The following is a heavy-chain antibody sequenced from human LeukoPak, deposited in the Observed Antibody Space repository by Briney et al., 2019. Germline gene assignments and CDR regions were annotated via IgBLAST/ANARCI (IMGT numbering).Heavy chain of an antibody. V-gene: IGHV3-30*02. CDR2: IRYDGSNN. CDR3: AGTAVAGTLRWFDL. CDR1: DFTFSNFG. D-gene: IGHD6-19*01. Sequence: PGGSLRLSCVASDFTFSNFGMHWVRQAPGKGLEWLSFIRYDGSNNYHADSVKGRFSISRDNSKNTLHLQMNTLRPDDTAVYYCAGTAVAGTLRWFDLWGQGTLVIVSS. J-gene: IGHJ5*02.